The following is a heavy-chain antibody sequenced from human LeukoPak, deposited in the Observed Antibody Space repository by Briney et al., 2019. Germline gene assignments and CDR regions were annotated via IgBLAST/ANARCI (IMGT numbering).Heavy chain of an antibody. Sequence: GGSLRLSCAASGFTFSGYYMTWIRQAPGKGLEWISYISSSGGFTDYADSVKGRFTISRDNAQKSLYLEMNSLRAEDTAVYYCASGYGSGNYMDFFDSWGQGSLVTVSS. CDR2: ISSSGGFT. V-gene: IGHV3-11*06. J-gene: IGHJ4*02. CDR3: ASGYGSGNYMDFFDS. CDR1: GFTFSGYY. D-gene: IGHD3-10*01.